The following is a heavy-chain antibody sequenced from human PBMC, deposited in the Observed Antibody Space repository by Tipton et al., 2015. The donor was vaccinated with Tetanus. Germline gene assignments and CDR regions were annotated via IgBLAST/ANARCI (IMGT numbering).Heavy chain of an antibody. D-gene: IGHD3-22*01. CDR2: IYFTGTT. Sequence: TLSLTCTVSGDSISSGDFYWSWIRQHPGKGLEWIGYIYFTGTTYYNPSLESRLTISIDTSKNQFSLELTSVTAADTAVYYCARDSYYSSRWSFADYWGQGTLVIVSS. J-gene: IGHJ4*02. CDR1: GDSISSGDFY. CDR3: ARDSYYSSRWSFADY. V-gene: IGHV4-31*03.